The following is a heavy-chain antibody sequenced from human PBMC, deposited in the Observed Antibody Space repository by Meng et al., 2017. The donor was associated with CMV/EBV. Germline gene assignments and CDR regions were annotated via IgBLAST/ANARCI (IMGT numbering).Heavy chain of an antibody. J-gene: IGHJ4*02. CDR1: GFTFSSYA. CDR2: ISGSGGST. V-gene: IGHV3-23*01. CDR3: AKDPYSNYARPY. Sequence: GESPKTSRAASGFTFSSYAMSWVRQAPGKGLEWVSAISGSGGSTYHADSVKGRFTISRDNSKNTLYLQMNSLRAEDTAVYYCAKDPYSNYARPYWGQGTLVTVSS. D-gene: IGHD4-11*01.